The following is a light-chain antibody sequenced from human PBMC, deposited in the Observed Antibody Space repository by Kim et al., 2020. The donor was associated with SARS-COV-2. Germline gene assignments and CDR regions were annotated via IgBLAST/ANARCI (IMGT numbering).Light chain of an antibody. CDR1: SLRSYY. Sequence: SSELTQDPAVSVALGQTVRITCQGDSLRSYYGSWYQQKPGQAPVLVIYGKNNRPSGIPDRFSGSSSGNTASLTITGAQAEDEADYDCNSRDSSGNHWVFGGGTKLTVL. V-gene: IGLV3-19*01. CDR2: GKN. J-gene: IGLJ3*02. CDR3: NSRDSSGNHWV.